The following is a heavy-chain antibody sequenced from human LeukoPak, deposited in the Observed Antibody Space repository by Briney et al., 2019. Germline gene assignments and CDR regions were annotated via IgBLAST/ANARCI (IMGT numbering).Heavy chain of an antibody. D-gene: IGHD3-10*01. Sequence: GGSLRLSCAASGFTFSSYAMHWVRQAPGRGLEWVAVISYDGSNKYYADSVKGRFTISRDNSKNTLYLQMNSLRAEDTAVYYCARGSGSYYNRLDYWGQGTLVTVSS. V-gene: IGHV3-30-3*01. CDR1: GFTFSSYA. J-gene: IGHJ4*02. CDR3: ARGSGSYYNRLDY. CDR2: ISYDGSNK.